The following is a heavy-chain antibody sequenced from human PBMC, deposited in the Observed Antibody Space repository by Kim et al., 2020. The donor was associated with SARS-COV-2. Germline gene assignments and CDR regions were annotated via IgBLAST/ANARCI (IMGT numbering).Heavy chain of an antibody. Sequence: SETLSLTCTVSGGSVSSGSYYWSWIRQPPGKGLEWIGYIYYSGSTNYNPSLKSRVTISVDTSKNQFSLKLSSVTAADTAVYYCAREPYERITIFGVVTPDAFDIWGQGTMVTVSS. CDR3: AREPYERITIFGVVTPDAFDI. J-gene: IGHJ3*02. D-gene: IGHD3-3*01. CDR1: GGSVSSGSYY. V-gene: IGHV4-61*01. CDR2: IYYSGST.